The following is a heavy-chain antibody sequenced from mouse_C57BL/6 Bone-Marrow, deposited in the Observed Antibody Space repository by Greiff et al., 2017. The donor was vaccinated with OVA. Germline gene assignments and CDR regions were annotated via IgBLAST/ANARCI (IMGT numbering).Heavy chain of an antibody. D-gene: IGHD2-3*01. CDR1: GFTFSSYA. V-gene: IGHV5-4*01. CDR2: ISDGGSYT. CDR3: ARDGDGYYVYYAMDY. Sequence: EVHLVESGGGLVKPGGSLKLSCAASGFTFSSYAMSWVRQTPEKRLEWVATISDGGSYTYYPDNVKGRFTISRDNAKNNLYLQMSHLKSEDTAMYYCARDGDGYYVYYAMDYWGQGTSVTVSS. J-gene: IGHJ4*01.